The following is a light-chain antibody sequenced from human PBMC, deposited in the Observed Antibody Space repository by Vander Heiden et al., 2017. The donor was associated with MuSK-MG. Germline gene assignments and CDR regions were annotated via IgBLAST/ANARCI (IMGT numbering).Light chain of an antibody. Sequence: QSVLTQPPSVSGAPGQRVTIPCPGGSSNIGAGFDVHWYQQLPGTAPKLLISGNGDRPSGVPDRFSGSKSGTSASLAITGLQAEDEADYYCQSYDRGLSGSVFGGGTKLTVL. J-gene: IGLJ2*01. CDR2: GNG. CDR3: QSYDRGLSGSV. V-gene: IGLV1-40*01. CDR1: SSNIGAGFD.